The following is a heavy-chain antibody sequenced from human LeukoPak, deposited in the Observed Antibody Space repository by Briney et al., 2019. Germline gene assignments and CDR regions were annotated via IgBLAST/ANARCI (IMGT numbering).Heavy chain of an antibody. V-gene: IGHV3-48*02. CDR2: NTASGTAM. D-gene: IGHD1-26*01. Sequence: GGSLRLSCAASGFTFSSYSMNWVRQAPGKGLEWVSHNTASGTAMFYADSVKGRFTISRDNAKNSLYLQMNSLRDEDTAVYYCASSGSYRFDYWGQGTLVTVSS. J-gene: IGHJ4*02. CDR3: ASSGSYRFDY. CDR1: GFTFSSYS.